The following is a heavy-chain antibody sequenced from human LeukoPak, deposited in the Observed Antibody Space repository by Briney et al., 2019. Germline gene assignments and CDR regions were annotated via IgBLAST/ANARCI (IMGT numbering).Heavy chain of an antibody. D-gene: IGHD5-18*01. J-gene: IGHJ4*02. CDR2: ISGSGGTT. CDR3: AKRQSSLGYSYGYDY. V-gene: IGHV3-23*01. CDR1: GFTFSNYA. Sequence: PGGSLRLSCAASGFTFSNYAMSWVRQAPGKGLDWVSVISGSGGTTDYADSVKGRSTISRDNSKNTLYLQMNSLSADDTAIYYCAKRQSSLGYSYGYDYWGQGTLVTVSS.